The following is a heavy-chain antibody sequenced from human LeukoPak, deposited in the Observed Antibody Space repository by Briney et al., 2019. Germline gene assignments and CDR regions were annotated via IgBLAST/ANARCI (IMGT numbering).Heavy chain of an antibody. CDR3: ARVYSSTHNWFDT. V-gene: IGHV4-39*07. D-gene: IGHD6-19*01. Sequence: SETLSLTCTVPGGSISTTSYFWAWIGQPPGEGLEWIGSIYYSGTTYFNSSLKSRLTISVERSKNHFSLKLSSLTVADTALYYCARVYSSTHNWFDTWGQGIQVTVSS. CDR2: IYYSGTT. CDR1: GGSISTTSYF. J-gene: IGHJ5*02.